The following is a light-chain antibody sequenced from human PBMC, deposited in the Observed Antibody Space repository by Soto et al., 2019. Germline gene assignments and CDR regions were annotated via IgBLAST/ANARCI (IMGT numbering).Light chain of an antibody. CDR2: GAS. V-gene: IGKV3-15*01. J-gene: IGKJ2*01. Sequence: ATLSCRASQSVTSHLAWYQQKPGQAPRLLIFGASTRATGIPARFSGSGSGTDFTLTISSLQSEDFAVYYCQQYNSRPTFGQGTKVDIK. CDR1: QSVTSH. CDR3: QQYNSRPT.